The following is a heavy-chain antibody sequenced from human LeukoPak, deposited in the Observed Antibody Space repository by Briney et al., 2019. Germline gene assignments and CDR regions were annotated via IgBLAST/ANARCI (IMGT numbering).Heavy chain of an antibody. CDR3: ASPYSGYDYNFDH. J-gene: IGHJ4*02. CDR1: GFTVSSNS. CDR2: IYSGGST. D-gene: IGHD5-12*01. V-gene: IGHV3-66*01. Sequence: GGSLRLSCAASGFTVSSNSMSWVRQAPGKGLEWVSVIYSGGSTFYADSVKGRFTISRDNSKNTLFLQMSSLRTEDTAVYYCASPYSGYDYNFDHWGQGTLVTVSS.